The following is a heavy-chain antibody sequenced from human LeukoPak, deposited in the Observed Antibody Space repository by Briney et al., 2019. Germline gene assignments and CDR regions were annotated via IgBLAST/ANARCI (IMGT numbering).Heavy chain of an antibody. J-gene: IGHJ4*02. CDR3: AKESSPWGTMIDSYDC. V-gene: IGHV3-23*01. D-gene: IGHD3-22*01. CDR2: ISGSGGST. Sequence: LPGGSLRLSCAASGFTFSSYAMSWVRQAPGKGLEWVSAISGSGGSTYYADSVKGRFTISRDNSKNTLYLQMNSLRAEDTAVYYCAKESSPWGTMIDSYDCWGQGTLVTVSS. CDR1: GFTFSSYA.